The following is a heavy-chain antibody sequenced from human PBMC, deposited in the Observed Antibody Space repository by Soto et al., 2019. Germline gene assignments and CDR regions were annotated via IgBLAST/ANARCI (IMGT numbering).Heavy chain of an antibody. D-gene: IGHD4-17*01. Sequence: SVTVSCKASGGTLSSCGISWVRQAPGQGLEWMGGIIPIFGTANYAQEFQGRVTITADESTSTAYMELSSLRSEDTAVYYCASGVGDYEDYWGQGTLVTFS. CDR2: IIPIFGTA. J-gene: IGHJ4*02. V-gene: IGHV1-69*01. CDR1: GGTLSSCG. CDR3: ASGVGDYEDY.